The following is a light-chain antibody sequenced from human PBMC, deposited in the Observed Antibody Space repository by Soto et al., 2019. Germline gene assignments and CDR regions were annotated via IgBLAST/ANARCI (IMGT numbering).Light chain of an antibody. CDR3: QAWDRSTACV. CDR1: KLGDKY. V-gene: IGLV3-1*01. J-gene: IGLJ1*01. Sequence: SYELTQPPSVSVSPGQTASITCSGDKLGDKYACWYQQKPGQSPVLVIYQDSKRPSGIHERFSGSNSGNTATLTISGTQAMDEADYYCQAWDRSTACVFGTGTKLTVL. CDR2: QDS.